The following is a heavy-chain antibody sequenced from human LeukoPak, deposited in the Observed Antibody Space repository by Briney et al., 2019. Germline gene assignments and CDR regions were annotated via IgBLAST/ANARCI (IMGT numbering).Heavy chain of an antibody. Sequence: SVKVSCKASGGTFSSYAFSWVRQAPGQGLEWMGGIIPIVGTTNYAQMFQGRVTITADESTSTAYMELSSLRSEDTAVYYCARTIRDGIIDYWGQGTLVTVSS. D-gene: IGHD5-12*01. CDR3: ARTIRDGIIDY. J-gene: IGHJ4*02. CDR1: GGTFSSYA. CDR2: IIPIVGTT. V-gene: IGHV1-69*13.